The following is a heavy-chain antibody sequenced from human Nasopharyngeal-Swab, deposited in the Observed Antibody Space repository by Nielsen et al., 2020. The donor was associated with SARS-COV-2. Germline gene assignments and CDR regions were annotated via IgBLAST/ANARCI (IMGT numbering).Heavy chain of an antibody. J-gene: IGHJ6*02. CDR1: GDSISSYY. D-gene: IGHD4-11*01. Sequence: SETLSLTCTVSGDSISSYYWAWIRQPPGKGLEWIGSTNYNPSLTSRVTISVDTSKNQFSLKLSSVTAADTAVYYCARDYSFSYGMDVWGQGTTVTVSS. CDR2: T. V-gene: IGHV4-59*01. CDR3: ARDYSFSYGMDV.